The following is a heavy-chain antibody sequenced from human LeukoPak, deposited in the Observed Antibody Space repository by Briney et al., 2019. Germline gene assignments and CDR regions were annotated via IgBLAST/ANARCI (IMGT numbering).Heavy chain of an antibody. V-gene: IGHV3-11*01. CDR2: ISSSGSTI. CDR1: GFTFSDYY. J-gene: IGHJ4*02. CDR3: ARDLHTVTEGFDY. D-gene: IGHD4-17*01. Sequence: GGSLRLSCAASGFTFSDYYMSWIRQAPGKGLEWGSYISSSGSTIYYADSVKGRFTISRDNAKNSLYLQMNSLRAEDTAVYYCARDLHTVTEGFDYWGQGTLVTVSS.